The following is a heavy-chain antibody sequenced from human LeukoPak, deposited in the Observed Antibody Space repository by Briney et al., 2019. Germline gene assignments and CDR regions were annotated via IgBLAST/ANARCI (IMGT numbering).Heavy chain of an antibody. CDR1: GYTFTSYA. V-gene: IGHV1-3*01. CDR2: INAGNGNT. CDR3: ARDPTPEYLHAQALYYFDY. J-gene: IGHJ4*02. Sequence: ASVKVSCKASGYTFTSYAMHWVRQAPGQRLEWMGWINAGNGNTKYSQKFQGRVTITRDTSTSTVYMELSSLRSEDTAVYYCARDPTPEYLHAQALYYFDYWGQGTLVTVSS. D-gene: IGHD2/OR15-2a*01.